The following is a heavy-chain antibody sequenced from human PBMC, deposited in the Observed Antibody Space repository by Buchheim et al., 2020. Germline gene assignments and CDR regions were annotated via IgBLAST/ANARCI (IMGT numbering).Heavy chain of an antibody. J-gene: IGHJ4*02. CDR3: SREFGGNDDY. V-gene: IGHV3-74*01. D-gene: IGHD1-1*01. CDR1: GFTFRASW. Sequence: EVQLVESGGGLVLPGGSLRLACAGSGFTFRASWMHWVRQAPGKGLVWVSRINQDGRTTNYAESVRGRFRISSDNAKNTVYLEMNSLRVEDTALYYCSREFGGNDDYWGQGSL. CDR2: INQDGRTT.